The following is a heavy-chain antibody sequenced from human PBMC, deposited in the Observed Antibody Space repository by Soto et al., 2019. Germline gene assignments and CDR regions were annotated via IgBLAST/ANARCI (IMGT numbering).Heavy chain of an antibody. V-gene: IGHV4-39*01. CDR2: IYYRGNA. D-gene: IGHD3-9*01. J-gene: IGHJ4*02. CDR1: DDSINSDKYY. CDR3: ARLEGLATISDYFDF. Sequence: SETLSLTCSVSDDSINSDKYYWGWIRQPPGKGLEWIGSIYYRGNAYYNPSLQTRVTISLDKSRSQFSLKLNSVTAADSAVYFCARLEGLATISDYFDFWGRGALVSVSS.